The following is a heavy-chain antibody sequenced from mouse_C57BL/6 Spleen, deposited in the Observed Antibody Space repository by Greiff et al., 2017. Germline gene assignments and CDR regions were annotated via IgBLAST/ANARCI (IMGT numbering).Heavy chain of an antibody. V-gene: IGHV2-5*01. CDR2: IWRGGST. J-gene: IGHJ1*03. D-gene: IGHD1-1*01. CDR3: AKNNGSSPWYFDV. Sequence: VQLQESGPGLVQPSQSLSITCTVSGFSLTSYGVHWVRQSPGKGLEWLGVIWRGGSTDYNAAFMSRLSITKDNSKSQVFFKMNSLQADDTAIYYCAKNNGSSPWYFDVWGTGTTVTVSS. CDR1: GFSLTSYG.